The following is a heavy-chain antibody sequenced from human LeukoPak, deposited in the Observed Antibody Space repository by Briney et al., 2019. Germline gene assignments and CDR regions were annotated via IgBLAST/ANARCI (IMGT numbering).Heavy chain of an antibody. Sequence: SETLSLTCTVSGGSISTFSWNWIRQPPGQGLEWIGYVNSNGGTYNNPSLKSRVTVSLDMSKNQFSLKLGSATAADTAVYYCARDAGGTWFDPWGQGILVTVSS. CDR1: GGSISTFS. V-gene: IGHV4-59*01. CDR3: ARDAGGTWFDP. J-gene: IGHJ5*02. CDR2: VNSNGGT.